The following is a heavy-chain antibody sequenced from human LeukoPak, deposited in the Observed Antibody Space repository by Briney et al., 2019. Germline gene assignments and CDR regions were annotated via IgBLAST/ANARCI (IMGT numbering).Heavy chain of an antibody. CDR2: IWYDGSNK. V-gene: IGHV3-33*01. D-gene: IGHD2-15*01. Sequence: GGSLRLSCAASGFTFSSYGMHWVRQAPGKGLEWVAVIWYDGSNKYYADSVKGRFTISRDNSKNTLYLQMNSLRAEDTAVYYCARDIVVVVAATPNDAFDIWGQGTMVTVSS. CDR3: ARDIVVVVAATPNDAFDI. J-gene: IGHJ3*02. CDR1: GFTFSSYG.